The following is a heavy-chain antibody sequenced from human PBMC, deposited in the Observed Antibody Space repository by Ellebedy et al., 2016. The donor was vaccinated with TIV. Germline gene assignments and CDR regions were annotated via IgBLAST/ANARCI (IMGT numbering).Heavy chain of an antibody. CDR1: GYTFTSYD. CDR3: ASVTFSSLSPFDY. Sequence: AASVKVSCKASGYTFTSYDINLVRQAPGQGLELMGWLYPSRGDTQYAQKCQGRGTMTRDTSITTAYMQLNRLTSDDTAVYYCASVTFSSLSPFDYWGQGTLVTVTS. V-gene: IGHV1-2*02. D-gene: IGHD2-2*01. CDR2: LYPSRGDT. J-gene: IGHJ4*02.